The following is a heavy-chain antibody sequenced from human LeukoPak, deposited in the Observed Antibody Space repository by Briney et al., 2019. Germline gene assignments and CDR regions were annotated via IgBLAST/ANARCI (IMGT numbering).Heavy chain of an antibody. J-gene: IGHJ3*02. CDR2: IYYSGST. V-gene: IGHV4-59*02. Sequence: SETLSLTCSVSGGSVGSNYWSWVRQPPGKGLEWIGYIYYSGSTNHNPSLRSRVTISVDTSKNQFSLKLSSVTAADTAVYYCARDYAFDIWGQGTMVTVSS. CDR3: ARDYAFDI. CDR1: GGSVGSNY.